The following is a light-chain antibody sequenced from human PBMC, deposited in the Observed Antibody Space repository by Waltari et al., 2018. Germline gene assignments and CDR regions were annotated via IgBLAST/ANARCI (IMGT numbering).Light chain of an antibody. V-gene: IGLV2-14*01. J-gene: IGLJ2*01. CDR2: DVN. CDR1: SVDIGGSDF. CDR3: SSPSTNNVVV. Sequence: QSALTQPASVSASPGQSITISCTGTSVDIGGSDFVSWYQHHPGSAPTVLVFDVNHRRSGISDLFSGSNSGNTASLTISGLQAEDDADYYCSSPSTNNVVVFGGGTKVTVL.